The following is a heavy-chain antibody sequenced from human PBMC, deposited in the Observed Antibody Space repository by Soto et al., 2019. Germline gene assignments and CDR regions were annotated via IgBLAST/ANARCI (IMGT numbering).Heavy chain of an antibody. CDR2: ISAYNGNT. CDR1: GYTFTSYG. D-gene: IGHD4-17*01. CDR3: ARDGATVTTAYYYHYGMDV. V-gene: IGHV1-18*01. J-gene: IGHJ6*02. Sequence: QVQLVQSGAEVKKPGASVKVSCKASGYTFTSYGISWVRQAPGQGLEWMGWISAYNGNTNYAQKLQGRVTMTTDTSTSTAYMELRSVRSDDKAAYYCARDGATVTTAYYYHYGMDVWGQGPTVTVSS.